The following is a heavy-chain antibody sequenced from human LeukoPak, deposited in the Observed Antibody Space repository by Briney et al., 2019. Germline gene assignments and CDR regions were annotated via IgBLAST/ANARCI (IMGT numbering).Heavy chain of an antibody. CDR1: GYSFTSYW. V-gene: IGHV5-51*01. CDR3: ARRGVFGLVIILPFDVYFDY. Sequence: GESLKISCKGSGYSFTSYWIGWVRQMPGKGLEWMGIIYPGDSDTRYSPSFQGQVTISADKSISTAYLQWSSLKASDTAMYYCARRGVFGLVIILPFDVYFDYWGQGTLVTVSS. D-gene: IGHD3/OR15-3a*01. CDR2: IYPGDSDT. J-gene: IGHJ4*02.